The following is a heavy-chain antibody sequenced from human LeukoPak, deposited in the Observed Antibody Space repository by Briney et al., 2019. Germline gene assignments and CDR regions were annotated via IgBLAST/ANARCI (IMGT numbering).Heavy chain of an antibody. Sequence: PSETLSLTCTVSGGSISSYYWGWIRQPPGKGLEWIGNIYYSGSTSYNPSLQSRVTISVDTSKNQFSLKLNSVNAADTAVYYCARRGYGGYYHYGMDVWGQGTTVTVSS. J-gene: IGHJ6*02. CDR3: ARRGYGGYYHYGMDV. CDR2: IYYSGST. D-gene: IGHD4-23*01. V-gene: IGHV4-39*01. CDR1: GGSISSYY.